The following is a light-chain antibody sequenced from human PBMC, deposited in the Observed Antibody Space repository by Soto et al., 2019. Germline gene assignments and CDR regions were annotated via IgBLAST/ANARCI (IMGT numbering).Light chain of an antibody. CDR3: QQYNSYRT. Sequence: GDRVTITCRASQSISSWLAWYQQQPGKAPKLLIYDASSLESGVPSRLSGSGSGTEFTLTISSLQPDDFATYYCQQYNSYRTCGQGTKVDIK. CDR1: QSISSW. CDR2: DAS. V-gene: IGKV1-5*01. J-gene: IGKJ1*01.